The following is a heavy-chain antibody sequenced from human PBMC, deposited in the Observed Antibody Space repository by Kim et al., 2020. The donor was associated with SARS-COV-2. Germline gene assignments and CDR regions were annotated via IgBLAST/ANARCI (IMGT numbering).Heavy chain of an antibody. D-gene: IGHD6-13*01. J-gene: IGHJ5*02. CDR3: ARGRGSSWSFDP. Sequence: KYSQKFHGRVTITRDTSASTAYMVLSSLRSEDTAVYYCARGRGSSWSFDPWGQGTLVTVSS. V-gene: IGHV1-3*01.